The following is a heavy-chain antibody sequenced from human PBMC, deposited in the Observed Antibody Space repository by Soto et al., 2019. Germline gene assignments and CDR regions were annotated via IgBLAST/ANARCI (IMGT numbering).Heavy chain of an antibody. CDR1: GGSISSSSYY. CDR3: ARHGSSSWCLDY. J-gene: IGHJ4*02. CDR2: IYYSGST. V-gene: IGHV4-39*01. D-gene: IGHD6-13*01. Sequence: SETLSLTCTVSGGSISSSSYYWGWIRQPPGKGLEWIGSIYYSGSTYYNPSLKSRVTISVDTSKNQFSLKLSSVTAADTAVYYCARHGSSSWCLDYWGQGTRVTVSS.